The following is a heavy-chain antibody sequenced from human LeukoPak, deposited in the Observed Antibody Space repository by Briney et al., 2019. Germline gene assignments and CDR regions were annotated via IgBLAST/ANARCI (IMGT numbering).Heavy chain of an antibody. D-gene: IGHD5-18*01. CDR1: GFTFSSYW. V-gene: IGHV3-7*05. Sequence: SGGSLRLSCVASGFTFSSYWMSWVRQAPGKGLEWVAKIKEDGSEKYYVDSVKGRFTISRDNAEESLYLQMNSLRAEDTAVYYCARGFRSSYAHYWGQGTLVTVSS. CDR3: ARGFRSSYAHY. J-gene: IGHJ4*02. CDR2: IKEDGSEK.